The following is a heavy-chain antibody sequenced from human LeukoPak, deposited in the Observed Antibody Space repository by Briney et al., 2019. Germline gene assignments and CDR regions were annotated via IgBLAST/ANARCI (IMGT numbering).Heavy chain of an antibody. CDR1: GFTFSTYG. CDR2: ISSSSSYI. CDR3: ARCRVTHSSSSELDY. J-gene: IGHJ4*02. D-gene: IGHD6-6*01. Sequence: GGSLRLSCAASGFTFSTYGMHWVRQAPGKGLEWVSSISSSSSYIYYADSLKGRFTISRDNAKNSLYLQMNSLRAEDTAVYYCARCRVTHSSSSELDYWGQGTLVTVSS. V-gene: IGHV3-21*01.